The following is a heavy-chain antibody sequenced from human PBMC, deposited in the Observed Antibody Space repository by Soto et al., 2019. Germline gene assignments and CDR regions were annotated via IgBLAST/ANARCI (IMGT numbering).Heavy chain of an antibody. V-gene: IGHV3-33*01. CDR2: IWYDGSSK. D-gene: IGHD3-22*01. CDR1: GFTFSSYG. CDR3: ARAARDSSGYYWTFDY. Sequence: PGGSLRLSCAASGFTFSSYGMHWVRQAPGKGLEWVAVIWYDGSSKYYADSVKGRFTISRDNSKNTLYLQMNSLRAEDTAVYYCARAARDSSGYYWTFDYWGQGTLVTVSS. J-gene: IGHJ4*02.